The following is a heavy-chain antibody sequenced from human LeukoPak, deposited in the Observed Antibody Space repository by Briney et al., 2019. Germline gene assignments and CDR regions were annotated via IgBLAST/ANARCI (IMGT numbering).Heavy chain of an antibody. CDR2: ISTDSRTI. CDR1: GFTFSRNS. V-gene: IGHV3-48*01. J-gene: IGHJ4*03. CDR3: TTYFDSTGYFGEAYHT. D-gene: IGHD3-22*01. Sequence: GGSLRLSCAPSGFTFSRNSMNWVRQAPGKGLEWVAYISTDSRTIYSGDSVKGRISISRDNDKSLLYLQMENLRVEDTAVYYCTTYFDSTGYFGEAYHTWGQGTLVTVSA.